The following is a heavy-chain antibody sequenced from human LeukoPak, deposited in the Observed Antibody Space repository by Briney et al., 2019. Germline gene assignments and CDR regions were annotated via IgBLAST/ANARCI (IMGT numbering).Heavy chain of an antibody. V-gene: IGHV4-38-2*02. CDR3: ARVPRGSTVGTLPYFYYYMDV. J-gene: IGHJ6*03. Sequence: SETLSLTCTVSGYSISSAYYWGWNRQPPGKGLEWIGRIYNSWTTNYNPSLKSRVTISVDTSKNQFSLKLSSVTAADTAVYYCARVPRGSTVGTLPYFYYYMDVWGKGTTVIVSS. D-gene: IGHD1-26*01. CDR2: IYNSWTT. CDR1: GYSISSAYY.